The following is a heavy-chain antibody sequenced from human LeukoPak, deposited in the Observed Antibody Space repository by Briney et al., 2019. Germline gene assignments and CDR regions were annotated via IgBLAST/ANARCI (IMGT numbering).Heavy chain of an antibody. J-gene: IGHJ4*02. Sequence: SGTLSLTCAVSGGSISSNNWWSWVRQSPVKGLEWIGEIYHSGSTNYNPSLKSRVTISVDTSKNQFSLKLSSVTAADTAVYYCARGPPPRSGYYFRPFDYWGQGTLVTVSS. CDR1: GGSISSNNW. D-gene: IGHD3-22*01. V-gene: IGHV4-4*02. CDR2: IYHSGST. CDR3: ARGPPPRSGYYFRPFDY.